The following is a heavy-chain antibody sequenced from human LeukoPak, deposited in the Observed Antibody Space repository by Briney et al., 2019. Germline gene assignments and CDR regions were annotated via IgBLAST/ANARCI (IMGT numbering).Heavy chain of an antibody. V-gene: IGHV4-39*01. CDR1: GGSISSSSYH. Sequence: PSETLSPTCTVSGGSISSSSYHWGWIRQPPGKGLEWIGSIYYSGSTYYNPSLKSRVTISVDTSKNQFSLKLSSVTAADTAVYYPVVAATGPGYFYYYMDVWGKGTTVTVSS. D-gene: IGHD2-15*01. CDR3: VVAATGPGYFYYYMDV. J-gene: IGHJ6*03. CDR2: IYYSGST.